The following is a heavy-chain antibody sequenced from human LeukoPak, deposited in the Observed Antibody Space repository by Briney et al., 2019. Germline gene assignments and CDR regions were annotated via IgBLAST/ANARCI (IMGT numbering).Heavy chain of an antibody. D-gene: IGHD5-18*01. CDR2: INTNTGNP. CDR3: ARDVDTAFPAHIPEGYGMDV. CDR1: GYTFTSYA. J-gene: IGHJ6*02. Sequence: GASVKVSCKASGYTFTSYAMNWVRQAPGQGLEWMGWINTNTGNPTYAQGFTGRFVFSLDTSVSTAYLQISSLKAEDTAVYYCARDVDTAFPAHIPEGYGMDVWGQGTTVTVSS. V-gene: IGHV7-4-1*02.